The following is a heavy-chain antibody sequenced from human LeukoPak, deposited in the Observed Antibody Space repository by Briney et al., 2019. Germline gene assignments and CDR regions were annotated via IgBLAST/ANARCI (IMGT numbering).Heavy chain of an antibody. J-gene: IGHJ6*03. CDR2: INHSGST. CDR1: GGSFSGYY. V-gene: IGHV4-34*01. Sequence: SETLSLTCAVYGGSFSGYYWGWIRQPPGKGLEWIGEINHSGSTNYNPSLKSRVTISVDTSKNQFSLKLSSVTAADTAVYYCARVQGYCSGGSCYMYYYYYMDVWGKGTTVTISS. D-gene: IGHD2-15*01. CDR3: ARVQGYCSGGSCYMYYYYYMDV.